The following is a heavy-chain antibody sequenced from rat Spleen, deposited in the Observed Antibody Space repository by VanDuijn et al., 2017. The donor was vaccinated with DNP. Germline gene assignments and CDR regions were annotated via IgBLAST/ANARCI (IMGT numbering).Heavy chain of an antibody. CDR1: GYSITSCCR. CDR2: INSAGST. D-gene: IGHD1-7*01. J-gene: IGHJ1*01. Sequence: EVQLQESGPGLVEPSQSLSLTCSVTGYSITSCCRWTWIRKFPGHKLEWMGDINSAGSTNNNPSLKSRISITRDTSKNQFFLQLNSVTTEDTATYYCARTPTRDYGYRYWYFDFWGPGTMVTVSS. V-gene: IGHV3-3*01. CDR3: ARTPTRDYGYRYWYFDF.